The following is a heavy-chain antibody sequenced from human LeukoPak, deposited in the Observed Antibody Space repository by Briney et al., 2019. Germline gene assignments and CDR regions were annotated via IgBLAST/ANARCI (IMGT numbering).Heavy chain of an antibody. V-gene: IGHV4-61*02. Sequence: PSQTLSLTCTVSGGSISSGSYYWSWIRQPAGKGLEWIGRIYTSGSTNYNPSLKSRVTISVDTSKNQFTLKLSSVTAADTAVYYCAREPYDSSGHDDAFDIWGQGTMVTVSP. J-gene: IGHJ3*02. CDR1: GGSISSGSYY. CDR3: AREPYDSSGHDDAFDI. CDR2: IYTSGST. D-gene: IGHD3-22*01.